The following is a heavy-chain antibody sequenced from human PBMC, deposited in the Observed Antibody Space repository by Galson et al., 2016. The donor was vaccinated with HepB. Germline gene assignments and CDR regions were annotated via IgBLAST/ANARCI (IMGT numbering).Heavy chain of an antibody. J-gene: IGHJ4*02. CDR3: ARRGIAVAGADY. D-gene: IGHD6-19*01. CDR2: INQSGKT. V-gene: IGHV4-34*01. Sequence: ETLSLTCAVYGGSLGGFYWNWIRQSPGKGLEWIGEINQSGKTIYNPSLKRRATMSIDTSKNQLALKVNSVTAADTAMYYCARRGIAVAGADYWGQGTLVTVSS. CDR1: GGSLGGFY.